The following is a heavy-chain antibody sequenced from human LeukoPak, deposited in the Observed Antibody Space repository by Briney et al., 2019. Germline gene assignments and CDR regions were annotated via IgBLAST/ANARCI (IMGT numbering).Heavy chain of an antibody. CDR3: ARDNSVEDTAWWFDP. CDR2: ITPIFGTA. CDR1: GGTFSSYA. Sequence: VASVKVSCKASGGTFSSYAISWVRQAPGQGLEWMGGITPIFGTANYAQKFQGRVTMTRDMSTSTDYMELSSLRSEDTAVYYCARDNSVEDTAWWFDPWGQGTLVTVSS. V-gene: IGHV1-69*05. J-gene: IGHJ5*02. D-gene: IGHD4-23*01.